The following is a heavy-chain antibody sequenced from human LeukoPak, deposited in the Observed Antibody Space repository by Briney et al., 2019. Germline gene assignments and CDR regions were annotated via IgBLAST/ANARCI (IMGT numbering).Heavy chain of an antibody. CDR3: TTGIRGD. J-gene: IGHJ4*02. CDR1: GFNFHNDW. V-gene: IGHV3-15*04. Sequence: GGSLRLSCAASGFNFHNDWMNWVRQAPGKGLEWVGRIASKTDGGTTDYAAPVKGRFTISRDDSKNTLFLQMNSLKTEDTAVYYCTTGIRGDCGQGTLVTVSS. CDR2: IASKTDGGTT.